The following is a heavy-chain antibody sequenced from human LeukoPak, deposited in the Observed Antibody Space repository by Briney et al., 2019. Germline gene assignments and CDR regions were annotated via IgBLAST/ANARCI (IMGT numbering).Heavy chain of an antibody. CDR2: ISYGGNKK. CDR3: VHDAYYCRWYKYGAFDL. CDR1: GFTFSDYG. Sequence: GGSLRLSCAASGFTFSDYGVHWVRQVPGKGLEGVAIISYGGNKKYYGDSVKGRFTISRDNSKNTVFLQMDSLGPDDTAVYYCVHDAYYCRWYKYGAFDLWGQGALVTVSS. J-gene: IGHJ4*02. D-gene: IGHD4/OR15-4a*01. V-gene: IGHV3-30*03.